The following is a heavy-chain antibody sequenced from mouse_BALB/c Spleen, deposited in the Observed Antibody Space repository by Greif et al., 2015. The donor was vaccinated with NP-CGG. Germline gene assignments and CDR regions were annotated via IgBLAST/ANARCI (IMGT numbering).Heavy chain of an antibody. J-gene: IGHJ3*01. V-gene: IGHV1-14*01. CDR3: ARERDYGNRFAY. CDR1: GYTFTSYV. CDR2: INPYNDGT. D-gene: IGHD2-1*01. Sequence: LVESGPELVKPGASVKMSCKAPGYTFTSYVMHWVKQKPGQGLEWIGYINPYNDGTKYNEKFKGKATLTSDKSSSTAYMELSSLTSEDSAVYHCARERDYGNRFAYWGQGALVTVSA.